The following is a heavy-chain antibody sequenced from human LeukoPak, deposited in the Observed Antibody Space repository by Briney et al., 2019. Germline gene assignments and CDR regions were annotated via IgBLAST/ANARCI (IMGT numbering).Heavy chain of an antibody. CDR1: GYTFTSYD. CDR3: ARGGPAASYSYYMDV. J-gene: IGHJ6*03. CDR2: MNPNSGNT. V-gene: IGHV1-8*03. D-gene: IGHD2-2*01. Sequence: GASVKVSCKASGYTFTSYDINWVRQATGQGLEWMGWMNPNSGNTGYAQKFQGRVTITRNTSISTAYMHLSSLRSEDTAVYYCARGGPAASYSYYMDVWGKGTTVTVSS.